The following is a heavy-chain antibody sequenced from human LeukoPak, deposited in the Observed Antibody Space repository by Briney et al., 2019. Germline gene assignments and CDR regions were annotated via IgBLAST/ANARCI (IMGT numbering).Heavy chain of an antibody. CDR1: GGSISSYY. D-gene: IGHD6-13*01. CDR2: IYYSGST. Sequence: SETLSLTCTVSGGSISSYYWSWIRQPPGKGLEWIGYIYYSGSTYYNPSLKSRVTISVDTSKNQFSLKLSSVTAADTAVYHCARGSSHDAFDIWGQGTMVTVSS. V-gene: IGHV4-59*08. CDR3: ARGSSHDAFDI. J-gene: IGHJ3*02.